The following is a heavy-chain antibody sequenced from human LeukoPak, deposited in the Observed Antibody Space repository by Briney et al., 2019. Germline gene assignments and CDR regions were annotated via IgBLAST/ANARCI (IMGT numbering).Heavy chain of an antibody. Sequence: ASVKVSCKASGYSFTSNYIHWVRQAPGQGLEWMGMIYPRDGSTSYAQKFQGRVTVTRVTSTSTVHMELSGLRSEDTAVYYCARDQEAFDYWGQGTLVTVSS. CDR3: ARDQEAFDY. CDR2: IYPRDGST. CDR1: GYSFTSNY. J-gene: IGHJ4*02. V-gene: IGHV1-46*01.